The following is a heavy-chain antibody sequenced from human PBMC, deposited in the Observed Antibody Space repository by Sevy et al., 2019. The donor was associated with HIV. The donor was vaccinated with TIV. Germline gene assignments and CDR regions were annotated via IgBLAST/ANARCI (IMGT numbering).Heavy chain of an antibody. Sequence: GGSLRLSCAATGFTFSNYAMHWVRQAPGKGMEWVAIIWSDGAYQYHGDSVKGRFTISRDNSKNTLYLQMNNVRVEDTAVYYCARGGYYYDNAGHYALDSWGQGTLVTVSS. V-gene: IGHV3-33*01. CDR1: GFTFSNYA. CDR2: IWSDGAYQ. CDR3: ARGGYYYDNAGHYALDS. D-gene: IGHD3-22*01. J-gene: IGHJ4*02.